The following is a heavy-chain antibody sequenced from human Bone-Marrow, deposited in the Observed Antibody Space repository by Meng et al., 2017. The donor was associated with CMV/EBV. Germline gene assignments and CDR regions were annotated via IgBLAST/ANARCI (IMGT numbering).Heavy chain of an antibody. V-gene: IGHV6-1*01. CDR2: TYYRSKWYN. CDR1: GDSVSSNSAA. CDR3: ASLHSGSHLDRDY. Sequence: GDSVSSNSAAWNWIRQSPSKGLEWLGRTYYRSKWYNNYAVSVKSRVTINPDTSKNQFSLQLNSVTPEDTAVYYCASLHSGSHLDRDYWGQGTLVTVSS. J-gene: IGHJ4*02. D-gene: IGHD1-26*01.